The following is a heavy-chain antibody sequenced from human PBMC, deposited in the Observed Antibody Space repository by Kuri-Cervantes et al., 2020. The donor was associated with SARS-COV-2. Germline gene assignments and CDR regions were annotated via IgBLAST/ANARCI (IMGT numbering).Heavy chain of an antibody. J-gene: IGHJ4*02. CDR2: IYYSGIT. V-gene: IGHV4-30-4*08. Sequence: LRLSCTVSGGSISSSSYYWGWIRQAPGKGLEWIGNIYYSGITHYASSLKSRVTMSIDTSKNEFSLELRSVTAADTAVYFCARGGVYFGSTTFFNYPDYWGQGTLVTVSS. D-gene: IGHD3-10*01. CDR3: ARGGVYFGSTTFFNYPDY. CDR1: GGSISSSSYY.